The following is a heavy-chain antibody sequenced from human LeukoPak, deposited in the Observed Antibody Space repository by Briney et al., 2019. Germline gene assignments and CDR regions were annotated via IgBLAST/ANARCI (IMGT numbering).Heavy chain of an antibody. CDR3: ARGPSGSYIDAFDI. CDR2: INSSSSSI. J-gene: IGHJ3*02. D-gene: IGHD1-26*01. Sequence: GGSLRLSCTTSGFTFSTYSMNWVRQAPGKGLEWISYINSSSSSIYYADSVRGRFTISRDNAKNSLYLQMNSLRDEDTAVYYCARGPSGSYIDAFDIWGQGTMVTVSS. CDR1: GFTFSTYS. V-gene: IGHV3-48*02.